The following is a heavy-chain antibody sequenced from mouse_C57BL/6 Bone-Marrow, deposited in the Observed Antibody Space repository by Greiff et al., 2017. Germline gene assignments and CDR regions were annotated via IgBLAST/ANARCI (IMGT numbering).Heavy chain of an antibody. CDR1: GFSLTTYG. Sequence: QVQLKQSGPGLVQPSQSLSITCTVSGFSLTTYGVHWVRQSPGKGLEWLGVVWSGGSTDYTAAFISRLSISKDNSKSQVFFKMNSLQADDTAIYYCARGGLRRTWFAYWGQGTLVTVSA. CDR2: VWSGGST. J-gene: IGHJ3*01. V-gene: IGHV2-2*01. CDR3: ARGGLRRTWFAY.